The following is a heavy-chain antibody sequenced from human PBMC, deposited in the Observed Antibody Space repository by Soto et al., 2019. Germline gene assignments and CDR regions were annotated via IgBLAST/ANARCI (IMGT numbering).Heavy chain of an antibody. Sequence: QVQLVESGGGVVQPGRSLRLSCAASGFTFSSYGMHWVRQAQGKGLEWVAVIWYDGSNKYYADSVKGRFTISRDNAKNTLYLQMNSLIAEDTAAYNCARDGNYGDYPSYYYYGMDVWGQGTTVTVSS. CDR2: IWYDGSNK. CDR1: GFTFSSYG. CDR3: ARDGNYGDYPSYYYYGMDV. J-gene: IGHJ6*02. V-gene: IGHV3-33*01. D-gene: IGHD4-17*01.